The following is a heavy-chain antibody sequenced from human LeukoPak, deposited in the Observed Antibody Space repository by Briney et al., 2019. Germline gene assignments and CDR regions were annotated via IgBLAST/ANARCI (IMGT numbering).Heavy chain of an antibody. CDR3: ARVGRDYDFWSGYFVRSVDYYYYGMDV. CDR2: ISYDGSNK. Sequence: GGSLRLSCAASGFTFSSYAMHWVRQAPGKGLEWVAVISYDGSNKYYADSEKGRFTISRDNSKNTLYLQMNSLRAEDTAVYYCARVGRDYDFWSGYFVRSVDYYYYGMDVWGQGTTVTVSS. CDR1: GFTFSSYA. D-gene: IGHD3-3*01. V-gene: IGHV3-30*04. J-gene: IGHJ6*02.